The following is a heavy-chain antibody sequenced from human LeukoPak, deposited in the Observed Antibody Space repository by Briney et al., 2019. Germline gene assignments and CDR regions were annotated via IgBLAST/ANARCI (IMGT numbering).Heavy chain of an antibody. CDR2: IKQDGNEK. J-gene: IGHJ4*02. V-gene: IGHV3-7*02. CDR3: ARGLYSGYDPFDY. CDR1: GFTFSSYW. D-gene: IGHD5-12*01. Sequence: GGTLRLSCAVSGFTFSSYWMSWVRQPPGKGLEWVANIKQDGNEKYYVDSVKGRFTISRVNAKNTLYLQMNSLRAKDTAVYYCARGLYSGYDPFDYWGQATLVTVSA.